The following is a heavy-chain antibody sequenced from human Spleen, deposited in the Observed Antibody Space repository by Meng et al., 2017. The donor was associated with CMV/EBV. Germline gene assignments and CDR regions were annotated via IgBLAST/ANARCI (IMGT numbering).Heavy chain of an antibody. V-gene: IGHV3-11*04. CDR3: ARASPGYYDTSGYFENYYFDY. J-gene: IGHJ4*02. CDR1: FSSYY. CDR2: IGSGTTI. D-gene: IGHD3-22*01. Sequence: FSSYYMSWIRRAPGEGLEWVSYIGSGTTIYYADSVKGRFTISRDNAKNSLYLQMNSLRAEDTAVYYCARASPGYYDTSGYFENYYFDYWGQGTLVTVSS.